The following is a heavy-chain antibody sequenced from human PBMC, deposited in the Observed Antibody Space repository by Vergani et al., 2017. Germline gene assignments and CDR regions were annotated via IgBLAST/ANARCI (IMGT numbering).Heavy chain of an antibody. Sequence: EVELVESGGGLVQPGGSLRLSCAASGFTFNEYWMHWARQVPGKGLVWVSGMNGDGDTISYGDSVKGRFTISRDNAKNTLFLQMNSLRAEDTAVYYCARARKFRFGVVWENWFDPWGQGTLVTVSS. CDR2: MNGDGDTI. CDR3: ARARKFRFGVVWENWFDP. J-gene: IGHJ5*02. V-gene: IGHV3-74*01. CDR1: GFTFNEYW. D-gene: IGHD3-3*01.